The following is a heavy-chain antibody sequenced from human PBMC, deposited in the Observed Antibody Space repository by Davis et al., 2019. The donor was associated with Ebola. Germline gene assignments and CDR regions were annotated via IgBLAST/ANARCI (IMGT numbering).Heavy chain of an antibody. J-gene: IGHJ4*02. CDR2: IRYDGSNK. V-gene: IGHV3-30*02. CDR3: YIPLFGIAVAGTGDY. Sequence: PGGSLRLSCAASGFTFSSYGMHWVRQAPGKGLEWVAFIRYDGSNKYYGDSVKGRFTISRDNSKNTLYLQMNSLRAEDTAVYYCYIPLFGIAVAGTGDYWGQGTLVTVSS. D-gene: IGHD6-19*01. CDR1: GFTFSSYG.